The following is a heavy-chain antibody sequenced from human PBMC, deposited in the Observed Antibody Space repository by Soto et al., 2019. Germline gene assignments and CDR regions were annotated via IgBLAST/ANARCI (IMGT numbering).Heavy chain of an antibody. D-gene: IGHD4-17*01. J-gene: IGHJ4*02. CDR1: GASISSYY. CDR2: IFHSGST. V-gene: IGHV4-59*01. Sequence: SETLSLTCTVSGASISSYYWSWIRQPPGKGLEWVGFIFHSGSTNCNPSLKSRVTFSVDTSKNQFSLKLTSVTADDTAVYYCAKATHDYGDYYFDYWGQGTLVTVSS. CDR3: AKATHDYGDYYFDY.